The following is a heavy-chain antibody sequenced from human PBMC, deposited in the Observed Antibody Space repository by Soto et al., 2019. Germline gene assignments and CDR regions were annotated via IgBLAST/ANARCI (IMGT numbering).Heavy chain of an antibody. CDR3: EKARGSGYVYTDY. D-gene: IGHD3-16*01. V-gene: IGHV6-1*01. Sequence: PSPTLSLTCAITGDSVSGNSVSWNWIRQSPSSGLEWLGRTYYRAKWNYDYAVSVKSRITVHPDTSKNQFSLQLESVTPEDTVIFYGEKARGSGYVYTDYWGQGSLVTVSS. CDR1: GDSVSGNSVS. J-gene: IGHJ4*02. CDR2: TYYRAKWNY.